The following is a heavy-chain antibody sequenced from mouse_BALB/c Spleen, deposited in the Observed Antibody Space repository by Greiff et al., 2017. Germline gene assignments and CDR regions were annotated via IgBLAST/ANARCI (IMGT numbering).Heavy chain of an antibody. V-gene: IGHV3-6*02. D-gene: IGHD2-3*01. CDR3: ARVGRYDEGFAY. Sequence: EVQLQESGPGLVKPSQSLSLTCSVTGYSITSGYYWNWIRQFPGNKLEWMGYISYDGSNNYNPSLKNRISITRDTSKNQFFLKLNSVTTEDTATYYCARVGRYDEGFAYWGQGTLVTVSA. J-gene: IGHJ3*01. CDR1: GYSITSGYY. CDR2: ISYDGSN.